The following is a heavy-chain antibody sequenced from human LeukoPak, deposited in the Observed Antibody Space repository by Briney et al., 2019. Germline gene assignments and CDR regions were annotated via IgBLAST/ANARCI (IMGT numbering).Heavy chain of an antibody. CDR1: RFTVSSNY. J-gene: IGHJ6*02. Sequence: GGSLRLSCAASRFTVSSNYMSWVRQAPGKGLEWVSVIYSGGSTNYADSVKGRFTITRDNSKNTLYLQMNSLRAEDTAVYYCARGLYDSSGYYPAYVMDVWGQGTTVTVSS. V-gene: IGHV3-66*01. CDR2: IYSGGST. CDR3: ARGLYDSSGYYPAYVMDV. D-gene: IGHD3-22*01.